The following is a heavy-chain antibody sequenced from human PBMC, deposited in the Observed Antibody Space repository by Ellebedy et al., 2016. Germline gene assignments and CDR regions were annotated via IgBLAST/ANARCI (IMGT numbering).Heavy chain of an antibody. CDR3: ARDRTIFGVAPDAFDI. CDR2: IIPIFGTA. Sequence: ASVKVSYKASGGTFSSYAISWVRQAPGQGLEWMGGIIPIFGTANYAQKFQGRVTITADESTSTAYMELSSLRSEDTAVYYCARDRTIFGVAPDAFDIWGQGTMVTVSS. CDR1: GGTFSSYA. D-gene: IGHD3-3*01. V-gene: IGHV1-69*13. J-gene: IGHJ3*02.